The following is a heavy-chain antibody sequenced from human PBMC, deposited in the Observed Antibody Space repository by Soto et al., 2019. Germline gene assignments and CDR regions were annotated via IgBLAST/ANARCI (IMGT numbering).Heavy chain of an antibody. D-gene: IGHD3-10*01. CDR1: GGTFSSYA. Sequence: QMQLVQSGAEVKKPGSSVKVSCKASGGTFSSYAISWVRQAPGQGLEWMGGIMPIFGTANYAQKFQGRVTITADEYTSTAHVELRSLRSEDTAVYYCARDGVEGVITTGMDVWGPGTTVTVSS. CDR3: ARDGVEGVITTGMDV. CDR2: IMPIFGTA. V-gene: IGHV1-69*01. J-gene: IGHJ6*02.